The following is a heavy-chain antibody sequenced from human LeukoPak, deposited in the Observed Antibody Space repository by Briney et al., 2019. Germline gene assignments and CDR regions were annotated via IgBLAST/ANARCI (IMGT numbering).Heavy chain of an antibody. CDR2: IYHSGST. CDR1: GYSISSGYY. J-gene: IGHJ3*02. V-gene: IGHV4-38-2*02. D-gene: IGHD1-26*01. Sequence: PSETLSLTCTVSGYSISSGYYWGWIRQPPGKGLEWIGSIYHSGSTYHNPSLKSRLNISVDTSRNQFSLKLSSVTAADTAVYYCARDRVGATNAFDIWGQGTMVTVSS. CDR3: ARDRVGATNAFDI.